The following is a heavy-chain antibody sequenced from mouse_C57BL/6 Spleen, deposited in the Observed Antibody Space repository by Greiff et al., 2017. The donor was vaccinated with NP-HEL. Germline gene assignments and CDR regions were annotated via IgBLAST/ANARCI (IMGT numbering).Heavy chain of an antibody. J-gene: IGHJ2*01. CDR1: GYTFTNYW. V-gene: IGHV1-63*01. CDR2: IYPGGGYT. CDR3: ARGGMDDGYYFDY. Sequence: QVQLQQSGAELVRPGTSVKMSCKASGYTFTNYWIGWAKQRPGHGLEWIGDIYPGGGYTNYNVKFKGKATLTADKSSSTAYMQFSSLTSEDSAIYYCARGGMDDGYYFDYWGQGTTLTVSS. D-gene: IGHD2-3*01.